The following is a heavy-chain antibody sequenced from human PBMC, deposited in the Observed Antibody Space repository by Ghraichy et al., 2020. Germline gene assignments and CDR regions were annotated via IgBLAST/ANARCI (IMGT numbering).Heavy chain of an antibody. Sequence: GGSLRLSCAASGFTFSSYYMNWVRQAPGKGLEWVALITQDGSEKNYLDSVKGRFTISRDNAKNSLYLEMNSLRADDMAVYYCAGGAGYLIQDWGQGTLVTVSS. CDR1: GFTFSSYY. V-gene: IGHV3-7*01. CDR2: ITQDGSEK. D-gene: IGHD1-1*01. CDR3: AGGAGYLIQD. J-gene: IGHJ1*01.